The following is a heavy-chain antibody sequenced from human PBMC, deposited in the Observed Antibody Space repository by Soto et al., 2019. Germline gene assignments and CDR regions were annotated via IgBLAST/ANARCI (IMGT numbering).Heavy chain of an antibody. J-gene: IGHJ4*02. CDR2: IIPIFGTA. CDR3: AREPPYYYDFRGSYYFDY. CDR1: GGTFSSYA. V-gene: IGHV1-69*13. Sequence: ASVKVSCKASGGTFSSYAISWVRQAPGQGLEWMGGIIPIFGTANYAQKFQGRVTITADESTSTAYMELSSLRSEDTAVYYCAREPPYYYDFRGSYYFDYWGQGTLVTV. D-gene: IGHD3-22*01.